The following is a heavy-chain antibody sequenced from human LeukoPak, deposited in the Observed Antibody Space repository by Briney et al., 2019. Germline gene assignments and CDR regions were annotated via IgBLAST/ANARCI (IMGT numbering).Heavy chain of an antibody. CDR3: ARDLGYCSSTSCPYLFDP. CDR2: IYTSGST. Sequence: PSETLSLTCTVSGGSISSGSYYWSWIRQPAGKGLEWIGRIYTSGSTNYNPSLKSRVTMSVDTSKNQFSLKLSSVTAADTAVYYCARDLGYCSSTSCPYLFDPWGQGTLVTVSS. V-gene: IGHV4-61*02. CDR1: GGSISSGSYY. D-gene: IGHD2-2*01. J-gene: IGHJ5*02.